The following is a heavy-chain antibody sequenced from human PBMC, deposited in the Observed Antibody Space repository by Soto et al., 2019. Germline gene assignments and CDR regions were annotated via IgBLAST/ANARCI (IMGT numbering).Heavy chain of an antibody. CDR3: ARGDATKIVVTTYYAMDV. V-gene: IGHV1-69*12. CDR2: IIPVFGTA. Sequence: QVQLVQSGAEVKKPGSSVKVSCKASGGSLSNYGISWVRQAPGQVLEWMGGIIPVFGTANYAQKFQGRVTITADESTSIVYMDVTSLRSEDTAVYYCARGDATKIVVTTYYAMDVWGQGTTVTVSS. CDR1: GGSLSNYG. J-gene: IGHJ6*02. D-gene: IGHD3-9*01.